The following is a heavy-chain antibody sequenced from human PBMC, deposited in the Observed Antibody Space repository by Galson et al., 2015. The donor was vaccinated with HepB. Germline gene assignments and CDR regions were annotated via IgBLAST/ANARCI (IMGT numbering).Heavy chain of an antibody. D-gene: IGHD6-19*01. CDR3: ARTGSGWEFDY. Sequence: TLSLTCTVSGGSISSGSYYWSWIRQPAGKGLEWIGRIYTSGSTNYNPSLKSRVTISVDTSKNQFSLKLSSVTAADTAVYYCARTGSGWEFDYWGQGTLVTVSS. CDR2: IYTSGST. V-gene: IGHV4-61*02. CDR1: GGSISSGSYY. J-gene: IGHJ4*02.